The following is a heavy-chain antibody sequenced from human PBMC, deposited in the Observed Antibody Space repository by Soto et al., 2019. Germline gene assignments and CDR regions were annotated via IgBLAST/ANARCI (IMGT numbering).Heavy chain of an antibody. CDR3: AKGPPYCSGGSCDSHGWYYCDY. Sequence: EVQLVESGGGLVQPGRSLRLSCAASGFTFDDYAMHWVRQAPGKGLEWVSGISWNSGSIGYADSVKGRFTISRDNAKNSLYLQMNSLRAEDTALYYCAKGPPYCSGGSCDSHGWYYCDYWGQGTLVTVSS. CDR1: GFTFDDYA. V-gene: IGHV3-9*01. CDR2: ISWNSGSI. D-gene: IGHD2-15*01. J-gene: IGHJ4*02.